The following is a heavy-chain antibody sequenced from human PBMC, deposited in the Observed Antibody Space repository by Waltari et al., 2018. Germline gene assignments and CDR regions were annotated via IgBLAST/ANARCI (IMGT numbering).Heavy chain of an antibody. V-gene: IGHV4-61*02. CDR2: IYTSGST. D-gene: IGHD5-18*01. CDR1: GGSISSGSYY. J-gene: IGHJ4*02. CDR3: AREGGGGYSYGSYYFDY. Sequence: QVQLQESGPGLVKPSQTLSLTCTVPGGSISSGSYYWSWIRQPAGKGLEWIGRIYTSGSTNYNPSLKSRVTIAVDTSKNQFSLKLSSVTAADTAVYYCAREGGGGYSYGSYYFDYWGQGTLVTVSS.